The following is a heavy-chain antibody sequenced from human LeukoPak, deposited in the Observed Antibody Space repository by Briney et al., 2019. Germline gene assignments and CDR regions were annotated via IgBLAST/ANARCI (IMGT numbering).Heavy chain of an antibody. CDR2: IWYDGSNK. CDR1: GFTFSSYG. J-gene: IGHJ6*02. D-gene: IGHD3-10*01. Sequence: GGSLRLSCAASGFTFSSYGMHWVRQAPGKGLEWVAVIWYDGSNKYYADSVKGRFTISRDNSKNTLYLQMNSLRAEDTAVYYCARDLITMVRGVPFRLDYGMDVWGQGTTVTVSS. CDR3: ARDLITMVRGVPFRLDYGMDV. V-gene: IGHV3-33*01.